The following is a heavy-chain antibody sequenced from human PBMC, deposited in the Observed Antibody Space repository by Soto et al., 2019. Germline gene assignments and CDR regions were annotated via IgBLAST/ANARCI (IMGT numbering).Heavy chain of an antibody. CDR1: GFTFNNYA. Sequence: EVQLLESGGGLVQPGGSLRLSCAASGFTFNNYAMTWVRQAPGKGLDWVSAISGGGDTTSYEDSVKARFTVPRDGSKKTLYLQRSGLRAEDTALYSCAKGRGGSGSLTPRVDFWGQGTLVTVSS. D-gene: IGHD3-10*01. V-gene: IGHV3-23*01. CDR3: AKGRGGSGSLTPRVDF. CDR2: ISGGGDTT. J-gene: IGHJ4*02.